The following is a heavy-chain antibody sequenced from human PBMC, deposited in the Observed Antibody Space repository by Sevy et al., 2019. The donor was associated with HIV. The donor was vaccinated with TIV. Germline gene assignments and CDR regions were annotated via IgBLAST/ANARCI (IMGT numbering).Heavy chain of an antibody. CDR3: AKHRKGVLRFLEWGGGMDV. CDR1: GITFDDST. Sequence: GGSLRLSCAGSGITFDDSTMHWVRQAPGKGLEWVSVISWDGGITYYADSVKGRFTISRDNNENSLYLQMNSLRTEDTALYYCAKHRKGVLRFLEWGGGMDVWGQGTTVTVSS. V-gene: IGHV3-43*01. CDR2: ISWDGGIT. J-gene: IGHJ6*02. D-gene: IGHD3-3*01.